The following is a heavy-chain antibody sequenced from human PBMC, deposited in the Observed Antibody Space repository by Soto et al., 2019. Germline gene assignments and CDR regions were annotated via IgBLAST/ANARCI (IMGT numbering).Heavy chain of an antibody. Sequence: AAGQPCCEASVYTSTSTYMHWVRQSPGQGLEWMGIINPSGGSTSYAQKFQGRVTMTRDTSTSTVYMELSSLRSEDTAVYYCASDSPPANNCIHALGDGTTGTGS. V-gene: IGHV1-46*01. D-gene: IGHD1-1*01. CDR1: VYTSTSTY. J-gene: IGHJ6*02. CDR3: ASDSPPANNCIHA. CDR2: INPSGGST.